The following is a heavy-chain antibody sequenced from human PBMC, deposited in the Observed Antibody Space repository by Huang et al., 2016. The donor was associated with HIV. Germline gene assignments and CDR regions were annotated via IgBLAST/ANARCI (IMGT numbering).Heavy chain of an antibody. V-gene: IGHV2-5*01. Sequence: QITLKESGPTLVKPTQTLTLACTFSGFSLNSRGVCVAWRCLPPGKSLEWLARVYWYDDKRYRQSLKSRLTISTDPSNNQVVRTMTDMEPVDTASYFCAHIGDIFAAYSPEYFDYWGQGALVTVSS. J-gene: IGHJ4*02. CDR2: VYWYDDK. CDR3: AHIGDIFAAYSPEYFDY. CDR1: GFSLNSRGVC. D-gene: IGHD2-15*01.